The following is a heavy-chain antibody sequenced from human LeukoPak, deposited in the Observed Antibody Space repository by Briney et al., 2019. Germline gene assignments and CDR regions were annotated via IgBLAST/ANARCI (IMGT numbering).Heavy chain of an antibody. D-gene: IGHD3-22*01. V-gene: IGHV3-11*01. J-gene: IGHJ4*02. Sequence: GGSLRLSCAASGFTFSDYYMSWIRQAQGKWLEWASYISSSGTTIYYADSVKGRLTISRDNAKNSLYLQMNSLRAEDTAIYYCARDRRDFDTSGDFDYWGQGTLVTVSS. CDR3: ARDRRDFDTSGDFDY. CDR1: GFTFSDYY. CDR2: ISSSGTTI.